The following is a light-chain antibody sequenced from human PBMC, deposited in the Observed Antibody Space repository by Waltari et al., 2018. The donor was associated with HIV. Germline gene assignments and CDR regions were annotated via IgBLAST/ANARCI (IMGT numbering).Light chain of an antibody. J-gene: IGLJ3*02. CDR2: GNS. Sequence: QSVLTQPPSVSGAPGQRVTIPCTGSSSNIGAGYDVHWYQQLPGTAPKLLIYGNSQRPSGVPDRFSGSKSGTSASLAITGLQAEDGADYYGQSYDSSLSGWVFGGGTKLTVL. CDR1: SSNIGAGYD. V-gene: IGLV1-40*01. CDR3: QSYDSSLSGWV.